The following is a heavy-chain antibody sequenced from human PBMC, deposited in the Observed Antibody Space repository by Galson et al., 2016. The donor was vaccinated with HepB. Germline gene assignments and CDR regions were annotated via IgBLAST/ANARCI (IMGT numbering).Heavy chain of an antibody. D-gene: IGHD1/OR15-1a*01. CDR3: AKQRVHPLSSYYFDY. J-gene: IGHJ4*02. CDR2: ISHRGSDT. V-gene: IGHV3-11*03. Sequence: SLRLSCAASGFTFSDFYMTWIRQAPGKGLEYVSHISHRGSDTNYADSVKGRFTISRDNSKNTLYLQMNSLRVEDTAVYYCAKQRVHPLSSYYFDYWGQGTLVTVSS. CDR1: GFTFSDFY.